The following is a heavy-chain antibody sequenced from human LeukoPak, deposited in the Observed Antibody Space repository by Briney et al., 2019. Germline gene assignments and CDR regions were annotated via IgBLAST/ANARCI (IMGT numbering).Heavy chain of an antibody. CDR2: IYPGDSDT. Sequence: GESLKISCKGSGYSFTNYWIGWVRQMPGKGLEWMGIIYPGDSDTRYSPSFQGQVTISADKSISNASLQWSSMKASDTAMYYCARARYCSSTSCPSPYYYYYMDVWGKGTTVTVSS. D-gene: IGHD2-2*01. V-gene: IGHV5-51*01. CDR1: GYSFTNYW. CDR3: ARARYCSSTSCPSPYYYYYMDV. J-gene: IGHJ6*03.